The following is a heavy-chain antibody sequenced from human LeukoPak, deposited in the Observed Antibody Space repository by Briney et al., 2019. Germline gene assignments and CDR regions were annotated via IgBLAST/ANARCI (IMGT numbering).Heavy chain of an antibody. CDR3: AKAYRPSGSYYAPPWDY. D-gene: IGHD1-26*01. CDR1: GFTSSSYW. Sequence: PGGSLRLSCAASGFTSSSYWMSWVRQAPGKGLEWVSAISGSGGSTYYADSVKGRFTISRDNSKNTLYLQMNSLRAEDTAVYYCAKAYRPSGSYYAPPWDYWGQGTLVTVSS. CDR2: ISGSGGST. J-gene: IGHJ4*02. V-gene: IGHV3-23*01.